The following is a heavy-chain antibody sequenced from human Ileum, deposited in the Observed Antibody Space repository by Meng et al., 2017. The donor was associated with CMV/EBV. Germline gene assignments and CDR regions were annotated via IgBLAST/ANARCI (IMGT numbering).Heavy chain of an antibody. Sequence: GSLRLSCAVYGGSFSGYYWSWIRQPPGKGLEWIGEINHSGSTNYNPSLKSRVTISVGASKNQFSLRLTAVTTADTAVYYCARSIYSNTFDFWGQGTRVTVSS. J-gene: IGHJ4*02. CDR1: GGSFSGYY. V-gene: IGHV4-34*01. CDR2: INHSGST. CDR3: ARSIYSNTFDF. D-gene: IGHD4-11*01.